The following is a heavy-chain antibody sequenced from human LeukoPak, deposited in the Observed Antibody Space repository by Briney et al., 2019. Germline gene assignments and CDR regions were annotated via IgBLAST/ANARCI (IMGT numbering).Heavy chain of an antibody. D-gene: IGHD3-22*01. CDR2: IIPIFGTA. Sequence: ASVKVSCKASGGTFSSYAISWVRQAPGQGLEWMGGIIPIFGTANYAQKFQGRVTITADESTSTAYMELSSLRSEDTAVYYCARDLKSGYDSSGYPLGYWGQGTLVTVSS. CDR3: ARDLKSGYDSSGYPLGY. CDR1: GGTFSSYA. J-gene: IGHJ4*02. V-gene: IGHV1-69*13.